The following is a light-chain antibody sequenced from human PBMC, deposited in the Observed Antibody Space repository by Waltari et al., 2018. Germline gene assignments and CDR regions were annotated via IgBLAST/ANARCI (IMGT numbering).Light chain of an antibody. J-gene: IGLJ3*02. V-gene: IGLV4-69*01. CDR2: VNSDGSH. CDR3: QTGGHGTWV. Sequence: QLVLTQSPSASASLGASVKLTCTLSRGHISNVIAWHQQHPRKGPRYLMKVNSDGSHSKGDDIPDRFSGSSSGAERYLTISSLQSEDEADYYCQTGGHGTWVFGGGTKLTVL. CDR1: RGHISNV.